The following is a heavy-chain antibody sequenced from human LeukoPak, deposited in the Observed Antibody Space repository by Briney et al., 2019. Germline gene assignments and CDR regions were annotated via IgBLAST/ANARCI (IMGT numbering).Heavy chain of an antibody. D-gene: IGHD1-7*01. CDR3: ARDYWWNYDY. V-gene: IGHV3-30*19. CDR1: GFTFSSYG. Sequence: GGSLRLSCAASGFTFSSYGMYWVRQAPGKGLEWVAVISKDGSDKYYPGSVRGRFTISRDNSKNTIYLQMDSLRAEDTAIYYCARDYWWNYDYWGQGTLVTVSS. J-gene: IGHJ4*02. CDR2: ISKDGSDK.